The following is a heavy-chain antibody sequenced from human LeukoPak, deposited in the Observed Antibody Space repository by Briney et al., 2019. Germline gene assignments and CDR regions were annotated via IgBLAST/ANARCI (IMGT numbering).Heavy chain of an antibody. CDR1: GFTFSDYY. CDR2: ISSSGSTI. J-gene: IGHJ6*02. V-gene: IGHV3-11*01. D-gene: IGHD4-17*01. CDR3: ARVRDYGDPLYYYGMDV. Sequence: GGSLRLSCAASGFTFSDYYMSWIRQAPGKGLEWVSYISSSGSTIYYADSVKGRFTIYRDNAKNSLYLQMNSLRAEDTAVYYCARVRDYGDPLYYYGMDVWGQGTTVTVSS.